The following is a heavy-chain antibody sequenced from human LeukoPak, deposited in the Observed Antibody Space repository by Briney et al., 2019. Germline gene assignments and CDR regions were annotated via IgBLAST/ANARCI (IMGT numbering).Heavy chain of an antibody. J-gene: IGHJ4*02. V-gene: IGHV3-30*02. CDR3: ARRLDC. CDR1: GFTFSSYG. D-gene: IGHD1-1*01. CDR2: IRYDGSYK. Sequence: GGSLRLSCAASGFTFSSYGMHWVRQAPGKGLEWVAFIRYDGSYKYYADSVKGRFTISRDNAKNSLYLQMSSLRAEDTAVYYCARRLDCWGQGTLVTVSS.